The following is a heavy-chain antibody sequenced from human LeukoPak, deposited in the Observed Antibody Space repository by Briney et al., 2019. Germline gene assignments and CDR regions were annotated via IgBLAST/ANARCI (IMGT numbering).Heavy chain of an antibody. J-gene: IGHJ4*02. CDR2: ISWNSGDI. D-gene: IGHD5-18*01. Sequence: PGRSLRLSCVASGFTFDDFALHWVRQAPGKGLEWVSGISWNSGDIGYADSVKGRFTISRDNAKNSLYLQMNSLRAEDTALYYCAKLYGYSYGYIDFWGQGTLVTVSS. V-gene: IGHV3-9*01. CDR1: GFTFDDFA. CDR3: AKLYGYSYGYIDF.